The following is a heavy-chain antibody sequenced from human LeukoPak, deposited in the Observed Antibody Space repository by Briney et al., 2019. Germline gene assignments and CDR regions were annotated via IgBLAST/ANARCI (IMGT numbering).Heavy chain of an antibody. J-gene: IGHJ4*02. CDR2: INPSGGST. D-gene: IGHD2-15*01. Sequence: ASVKVSCKASGYTFTSYYMHWARQAPGQGLEWMGIINPSGGSTSYAQKFQGRVTMTRDTSTSTVYMELSSLRSEDTAVYYCARVAAGKSATGSTFDYWGQGTLVTVSS. CDR1: GYTFTSYY. V-gene: IGHV1-46*01. CDR3: ARVAAGKSATGSTFDY.